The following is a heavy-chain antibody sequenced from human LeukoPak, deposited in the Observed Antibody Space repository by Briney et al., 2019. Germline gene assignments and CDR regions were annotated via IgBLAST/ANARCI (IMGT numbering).Heavy chain of an antibody. V-gene: IGHV3-23*01. Sequence: GGSLRLSCATSGFTFSSYAMSWVRQAPGKGLEWVSGIGASGGSTYYADSVRGRFTISRDNSKNTLYLQMNSLRTEDTAVYYCAKAEGYDILTGLDYWGQGTLVTVSS. D-gene: IGHD3-9*01. CDR2: IGASGGST. CDR1: GFTFSSYA. J-gene: IGHJ4*02. CDR3: AKAEGYDILTGLDY.